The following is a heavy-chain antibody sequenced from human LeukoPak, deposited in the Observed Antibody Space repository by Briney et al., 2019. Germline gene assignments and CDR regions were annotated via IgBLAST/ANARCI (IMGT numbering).Heavy chain of an antibody. J-gene: IGHJ4*02. D-gene: IGHD1-26*01. CDR2: IKQDGSEE. V-gene: IGHV3-7*01. Sequence: GGSLRLSCAASGFTFSSYWMSWVRQAPGKGLEWVANIKQDGSEEYYVDSVKGRFTISRDNAKNSLYLQMNSLRAEDTAVYYCARDKIVGATIFDYWGQGTLVTVSS. CDR1: GFTFSSYW. CDR3: ARDKIVGATIFDY.